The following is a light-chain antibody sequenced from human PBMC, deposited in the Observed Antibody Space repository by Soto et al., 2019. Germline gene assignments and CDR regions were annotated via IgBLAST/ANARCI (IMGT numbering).Light chain of an antibody. CDR1: QSIGSW. CDR2: KAT. Sequence: DLQMTQSPSTMSASVGDRVTITCRASQSIGSWLAWYQQKPGKAPKFLMYKATNLESGVPSRFTGIGSGTDCTLTISSRQPDVFATYYCQHYKSYPWTFGRGTKVEFK. V-gene: IGKV1-5*03. J-gene: IGKJ1*01. CDR3: QHYKSYPWT.